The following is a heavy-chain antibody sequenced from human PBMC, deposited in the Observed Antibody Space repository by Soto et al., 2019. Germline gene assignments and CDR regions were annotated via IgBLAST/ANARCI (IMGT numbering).Heavy chain of an antibody. CDR2: ISSSSSYI. J-gene: IGHJ4*02. D-gene: IGHD4-17*01. CDR1: GFTFSSYS. CDR3: AGGFAPEGPDPSLEQLVLRNQDDYGDRGDDY. V-gene: IGHV3-21*01. Sequence: GGSLRLSCAASGFTFSSYSMNWVRQAPGKGLEWVSSISSSSSYIYYADSVKGRFTISRENAKNSLYLQRDSLRAEDTAVYYCAGGFAPEGPDPSLEQLVLRNQDDYGDRGDDYWGQGTLVTVSS.